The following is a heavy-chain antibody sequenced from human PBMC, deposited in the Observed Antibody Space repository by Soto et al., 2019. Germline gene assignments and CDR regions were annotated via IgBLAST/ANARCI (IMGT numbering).Heavy chain of an antibody. J-gene: IGHJ4*02. CDR1: GFAFSRHA. V-gene: IGHV3-23*01. D-gene: IGHD5-18*01. CDR2: ISNSDDTT. CDR3: AKGYADSDS. Sequence: EVQLFESGGGLVQPGGSLRLSCATSGFAFSRHAMSWVRQTPGRGLEWLSSISNSDDTTYYAASVKGRFTISRDMSNSTLFLQMSSLRAEDTAVYYCAKGYADSDSWGQGTQVTVSS.